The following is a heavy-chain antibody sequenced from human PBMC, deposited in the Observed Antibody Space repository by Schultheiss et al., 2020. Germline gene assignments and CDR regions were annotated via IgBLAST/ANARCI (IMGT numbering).Heavy chain of an antibody. D-gene: IGHD3-3*01. CDR2: ISSSSSYI. Sequence: GGSLRLSCAASGFTFSDYYISWIRQAPGKGLEWVSSISSSSSYIYYADSVKGRFTISRDNAKNSLYLQMNSLRAEDTAVYYCARGTTGFGVVYYALDVWGQGSTVTVSS. CDR3: ARGTTGFGVVYYALDV. J-gene: IGHJ6*02. CDR1: GFTFSDYY. V-gene: IGHV3-11*03.